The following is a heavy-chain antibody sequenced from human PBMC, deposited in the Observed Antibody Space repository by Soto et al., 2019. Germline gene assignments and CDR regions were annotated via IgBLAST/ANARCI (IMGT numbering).Heavy chain of an antibody. Sequence: SETLSLTCTVSGGSISSYYWSWIRQPPGKGLEWIGYIYYSGSTNYNPSLKSRVTISVDTSKNQFSLKLSSVTAADTAVYYCARGYSSGSGLDYWGQGTLVTVSS. CDR1: GGSISSYY. J-gene: IGHJ4*02. V-gene: IGHV4-59*08. D-gene: IGHD6-19*01. CDR2: IYYSGST. CDR3: ARGYSSGSGLDY.